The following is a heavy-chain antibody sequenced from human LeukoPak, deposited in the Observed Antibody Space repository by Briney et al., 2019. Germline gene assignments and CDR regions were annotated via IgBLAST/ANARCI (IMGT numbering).Heavy chain of an antibody. D-gene: IGHD3-10*01. V-gene: IGHV4-4*07. J-gene: IGHJ4*02. CDR1: GGSISSYY. CDR3: ARGPFPNYYGSGSFEL. Sequence: SETLSLTCTVSGGSISSYYWSWVRQPAGKGLEWIGRIYTSGNTNYNPSLKGRVTMSVDTSKNQFSLNLSSVTAADTAVYYCARGPFPNYYGSGSFELWGQGALVTVSS. CDR2: IYTSGNT.